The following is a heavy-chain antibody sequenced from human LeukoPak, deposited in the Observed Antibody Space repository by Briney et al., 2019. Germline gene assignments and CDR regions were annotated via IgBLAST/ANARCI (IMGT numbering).Heavy chain of an antibody. CDR1: GGSISNYY. Sequence: SETLSLTCTVSGGSISNYYWSWFRQPPGKGLEWIGYIYSIGSTNYNPSLKSRVTISVDTSKNQFSLKLSSVTAADTAIYYCARHPTALVSYGFDPWGQGTLVTVSS. CDR2: IYSIGST. D-gene: IGHD5-18*01. J-gene: IGHJ5*02. CDR3: ARHPTALVSYGFDP. V-gene: IGHV4-59*08.